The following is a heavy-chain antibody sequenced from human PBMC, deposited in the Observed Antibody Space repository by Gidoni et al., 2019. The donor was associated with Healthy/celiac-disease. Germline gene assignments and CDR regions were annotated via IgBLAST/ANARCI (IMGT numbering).Heavy chain of an antibody. CDR3: TTDSLERSFGLFYY. D-gene: IGHD3-16*01. Sequence: EVQLVESGGGLVKPGGSLRPSCAASGFTFSNAWMSWVRQAPGKGLEWVGRIKSKTDGGTTDYAAPVKGRFTISRDDSKNTLYLQMNSLKTEDTAVYYCTTDSLERSFGLFYYWGQGTLVTVSS. J-gene: IGHJ4*02. V-gene: IGHV3-15*01. CDR1: GFTFSNAW. CDR2: IKSKTDGGTT.